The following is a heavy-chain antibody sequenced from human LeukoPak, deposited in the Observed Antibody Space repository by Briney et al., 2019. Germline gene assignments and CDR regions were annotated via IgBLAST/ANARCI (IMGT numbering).Heavy chain of an antibody. CDR3: AKPAYGGNSREPPDY. D-gene: IGHD4-23*01. Sequence: GGSLRLSCAASGFTFSSYGMHWVRQAPGKGLEWVAVISYDGSNKYYADSVKGRFNISRDNSKNTLYLQMNSLRAEDTAVYYCAKPAYGGNSREPPDYWGQGTLVTVSS. CDR2: ISYDGSNK. CDR1: GFTFSSYG. V-gene: IGHV3-30*18. J-gene: IGHJ4*02.